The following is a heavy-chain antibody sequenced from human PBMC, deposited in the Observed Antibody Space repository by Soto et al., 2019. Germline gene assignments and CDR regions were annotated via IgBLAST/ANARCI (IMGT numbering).Heavy chain of an antibody. Sequence: QVQLVESGGGVVQPGRSLRLSCAASGFTFSSYGMHWVRQAPGKGLEWVAVISYDGSNKYYADSVKGRFTISRDNSKNTLYLQMNSLRAEDTAVYYCAKAGYSDSSGYSGYFQHWGQGTLVTVSS. CDR3: AKAGYSDSSGYSGYFQH. CDR2: ISYDGSNK. V-gene: IGHV3-30*18. CDR1: GFTFSSYG. D-gene: IGHD3-22*01. J-gene: IGHJ1*01.